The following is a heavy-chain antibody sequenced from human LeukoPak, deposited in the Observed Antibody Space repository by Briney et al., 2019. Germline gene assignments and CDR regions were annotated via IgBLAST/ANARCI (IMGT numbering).Heavy chain of an antibody. V-gene: IGHV4-4*07. CDR1: GGSVSSYY. Sequence: PSETLSLTCTVSGGSVSSYYWSWIRQPAGKGLDWIGCMYTSGSTNYNPSLKSRATMSVDTSKNQFSLKLSSVTAADTAVYYCARDFHYYESTGYDPFDIWGQGTMVTVSS. J-gene: IGHJ3*02. D-gene: IGHD3-22*01. CDR2: MYTSGST. CDR3: ARDFHYYESTGYDPFDI.